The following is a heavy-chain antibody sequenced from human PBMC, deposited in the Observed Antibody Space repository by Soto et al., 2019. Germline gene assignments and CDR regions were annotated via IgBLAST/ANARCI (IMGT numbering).Heavy chain of an antibody. J-gene: IGHJ6*02. CDR3: ARPRQYQMLNTTVSQYYYGMDV. V-gene: IGHV1-69*13. D-gene: IGHD2-2*01. CDR2: IIPIFGTA. CDR1: GGTFSSYA. Sequence: EASVKVSCKASGGTFSSYAISWVRQAPGQGLEWMGGIIPIFGTANYAQKFQGRVTITADESTSTAYMELSSLRSEDTAVYYCARPRQYQMLNTTVSQYYYGMDVWGQGNTVTVSS.